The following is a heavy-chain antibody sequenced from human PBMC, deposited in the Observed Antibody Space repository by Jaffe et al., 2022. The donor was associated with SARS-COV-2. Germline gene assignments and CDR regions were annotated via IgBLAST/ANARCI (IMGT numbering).Heavy chain of an antibody. CDR3: ARMLNSGSYYGDAFDI. J-gene: IGHJ3*02. CDR1: GFSLSTSGMC. Sequence: QVTLRESGPALVKPTQTLTLTCTFSGFSLSTSGMCVSWIRQPPGKALEWLALIDWDDDKYYSTSLKTRLTISKDTSKNQVVLTMTNMDPVDTATYYCARMLNSGSYYGDAFDIWGQGTMVTVSS. V-gene: IGHV2-70*01. CDR2: IDWDDDK. D-gene: IGHD1-26*01.